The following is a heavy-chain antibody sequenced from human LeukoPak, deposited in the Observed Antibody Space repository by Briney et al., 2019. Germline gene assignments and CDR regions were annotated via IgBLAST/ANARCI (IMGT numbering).Heavy chain of an antibody. D-gene: IGHD3-22*01. CDR1: GDTFSSYA. CDR2: IIPIFNTA. Sequence: SVKVSCKASGDTFSSYAISWVRQAPGQGLEWMGGIIPIFNTANYAQKFQGRVTITADESTSTAYMELSSLRSEDTAVYYCAREYDSSGHYYGVDYWGQGTLVTVSS. V-gene: IGHV1-69*13. J-gene: IGHJ4*02. CDR3: AREYDSSGHYYGVDY.